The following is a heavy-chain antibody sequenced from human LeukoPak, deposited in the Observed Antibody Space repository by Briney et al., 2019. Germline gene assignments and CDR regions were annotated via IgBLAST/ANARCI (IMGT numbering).Heavy chain of an antibody. Sequence: GGSLRLSCAASGFTFNNYAMSWVRQAPGKGLEWVSSIIGSGGTTYTADSVKGRFIISRDNSRNTLFLQMNILSTDDTAVYFCVKGGGYSYSYAMDVWGQGTTVTVSS. J-gene: IGHJ6*02. CDR2: IIGSGGTT. CDR3: VKGGGYSYSYAMDV. D-gene: IGHD2-15*01. CDR1: GFTFNNYA. V-gene: IGHV3-23*01.